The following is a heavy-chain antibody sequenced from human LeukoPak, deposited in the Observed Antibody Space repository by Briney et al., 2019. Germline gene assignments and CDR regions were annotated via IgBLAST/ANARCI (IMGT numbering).Heavy chain of an antibody. V-gene: IGHV1-18*01. Sequence: GASVKVSCKASGYTFTSYGISWVRQAPGQGLEWMGWISAYNGNTNYAQKVQGRVTMTTDTSASTAYMELSSLRSEDTAVYYCARAFWHSDYGDYFDYWGQGTLVTVSS. CDR3: ARAFWHSDYGDYFDY. D-gene: IGHD4-17*01. CDR2: ISAYNGNT. J-gene: IGHJ4*02. CDR1: GYTFTSYG.